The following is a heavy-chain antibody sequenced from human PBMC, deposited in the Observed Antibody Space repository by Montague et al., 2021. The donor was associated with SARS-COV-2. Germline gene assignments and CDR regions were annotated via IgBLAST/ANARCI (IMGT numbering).Heavy chain of an antibody. CDR2: NKNGST. CDR3: ARDNYGDWGYYGLDV. D-gene: IGHD4-17*01. Sequence: NKNGSTKYSPSLKSRVTISMDTSRDQLSLRLKSVTAADTAVYYCARDNYGDWGYYGLDVWGQGTTVIVSS. J-gene: IGHJ6*02. V-gene: IGHV4-59*01.